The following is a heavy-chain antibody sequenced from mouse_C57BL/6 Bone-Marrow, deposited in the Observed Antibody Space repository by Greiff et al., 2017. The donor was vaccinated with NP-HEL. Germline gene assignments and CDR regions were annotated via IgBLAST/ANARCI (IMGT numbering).Heavy chain of an antibody. D-gene: IGHD2-4*01. Sequence: QVQLQQPGPELVKPGASVKISCKASGYAFSSSWMNWVKQRPGKGLEWIGRIYPGDGDTNYNGKFKGKATLTADKSSSTAYMQLSSLTSEDSAVYFCATYDYEGYWGQGTTLTVSS. CDR3: ATYDYEGY. CDR1: GYAFSSSW. V-gene: IGHV1-82*01. J-gene: IGHJ2*01. CDR2: IYPGDGDT.